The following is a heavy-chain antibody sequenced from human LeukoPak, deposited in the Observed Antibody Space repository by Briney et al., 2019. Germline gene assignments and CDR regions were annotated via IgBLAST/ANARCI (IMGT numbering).Heavy chain of an antibody. J-gene: IGHJ4*02. D-gene: IGHD3-3*01. V-gene: IGHV3-23*01. CDR3: ARGYDSWSGYSFDY. CDR1: GFTFSNYG. CDR2: IHGSSGST. Sequence: GGSLRLSCSASGFTFSNYGMSWVRQAPGKGLEWVSGIHGSSGSTYYADSVKGRSTISRDNSKNTLYLQMNSLRAEDTAVYYCARGYDSWSGYSFDYWGQGTLVTVSS.